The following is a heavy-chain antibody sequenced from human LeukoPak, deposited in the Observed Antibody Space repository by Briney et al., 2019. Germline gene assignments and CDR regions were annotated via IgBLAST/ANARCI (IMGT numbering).Heavy chain of an antibody. CDR3: ARRGAATGAFDI. D-gene: IGHD2-15*01. Sequence: GGSLRLSCAASGFTFSSYWMHWVRQAPGKGLVWVSRINSDGSSTNYADSVKGRFTISRDNAKNTLYLQMNSLRAEDTAVYYCARRGAATGAFDIWGQGTMVTVSS. CDR2: INSDGSST. V-gene: IGHV3-74*01. J-gene: IGHJ3*02. CDR1: GFTFSSYW.